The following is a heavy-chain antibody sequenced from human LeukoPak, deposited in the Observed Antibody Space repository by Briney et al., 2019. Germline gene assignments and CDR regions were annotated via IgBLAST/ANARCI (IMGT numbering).Heavy chain of an antibody. Sequence: GGSLRLSCAASGFTFSSFGIHWVRQAPGKGLEWVSFIRYVGSDKYYADSVRGRFTTSRDNSKNTLYLQMNSLRPEDTAVYYSAKDPGPPGTFDTCGQGTLVTVSS. CDR3: AKDPGPPGTFDT. V-gene: IGHV3-30*02. D-gene: IGHD1-26*01. J-gene: IGHJ4*02. CDR2: IRYVGSDK. CDR1: GFTFSSFG.